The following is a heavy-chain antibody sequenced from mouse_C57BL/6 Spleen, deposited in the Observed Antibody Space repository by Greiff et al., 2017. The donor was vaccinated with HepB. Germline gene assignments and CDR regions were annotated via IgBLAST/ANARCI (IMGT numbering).Heavy chain of an antibody. V-gene: IGHV1-20*01. CDR2: INPYNGDT. Sequence: EVQLQESGPELVKPGDSVKISCKASGYSFTGYFMNWVMQSHGKSLEWIGRINPYNGDTFYNQKFKGKATLTVDKSSSTAHMELRSLTSEDSAVYYCARSGNYGSSPPFAYWGQGTLVTVSA. D-gene: IGHD1-1*01. CDR1: GYSFTGYF. J-gene: IGHJ3*01. CDR3: ARSGNYGSSPPFAY.